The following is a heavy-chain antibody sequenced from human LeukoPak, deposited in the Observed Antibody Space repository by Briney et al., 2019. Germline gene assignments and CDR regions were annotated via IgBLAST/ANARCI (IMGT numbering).Heavy chain of an antibody. D-gene: IGHD2-2*01. CDR3: ARLGGWAGSVVVPAAPPDY. CDR2: INHSGST. J-gene: IGHJ4*02. Sequence: SETLSLTCAVYGGSFSGYYWSWIRQPPGKGLEWIGEINHSGSTNYNPSLKSRVTISVDTSENQFSLKLSSVTAADTAVYYCARLGGWAGSVVVPAAPPDYWGQGTLVTVSS. V-gene: IGHV4-34*01. CDR1: GGSFSGYY.